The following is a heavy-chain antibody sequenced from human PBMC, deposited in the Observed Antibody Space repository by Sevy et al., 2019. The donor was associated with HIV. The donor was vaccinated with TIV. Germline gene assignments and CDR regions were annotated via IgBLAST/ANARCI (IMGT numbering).Heavy chain of an antibody. J-gene: IGHJ2*01. D-gene: IGHD4-17*01. CDR1: GYTFTGYY. CDR3: AWPLTTVTTGWYFDL. V-gene: IGHV1-2*02. CDR2: INPNSGGT. Sequence: ASVKVSCKASGYTFTGYYMHWVRQAPGQGLEWMGWINPNSGGTNNAQKFQGRVTMTRDTSISTDYMELSRLRSDDTAVYYCAWPLTTVTTGWYFDLWGRGTLVTVSS.